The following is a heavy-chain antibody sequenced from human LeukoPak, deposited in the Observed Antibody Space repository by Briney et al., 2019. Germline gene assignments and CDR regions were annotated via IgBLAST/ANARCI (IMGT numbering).Heavy chain of an antibody. Sequence: GGSLRLSCAASGFTFSSYAMSWVRQAPGKGLEWVSTINGGGVNTHYADSVGGRFTISRDNSKNTLFLQMNNLRDEDTAVYYCAKDLYSNYGPADYWGQGNLVTVSS. CDR2: INGGGVNT. J-gene: IGHJ4*02. CDR3: AKDLYSNYGPADY. D-gene: IGHD4-11*01. V-gene: IGHV3-23*01. CDR1: GFTFSSYA.